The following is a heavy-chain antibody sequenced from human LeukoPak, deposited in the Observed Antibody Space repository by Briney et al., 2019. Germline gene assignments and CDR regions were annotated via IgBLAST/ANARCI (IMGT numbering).Heavy chain of an antibody. Sequence: GGSLRLSCAASGFTFSSYSMNWVRQAPGKGLEWVSSISSSSSYIYYADSVKGRFTISRDNARNSLYLQMNSLRAEDTAVYYCAREERGLHYFDYWGQGTLVTVSS. D-gene: IGHD1-1*01. CDR2: ISSSSSYI. CDR1: GFTFSSYS. J-gene: IGHJ4*02. V-gene: IGHV3-21*01. CDR3: AREERGLHYFDY.